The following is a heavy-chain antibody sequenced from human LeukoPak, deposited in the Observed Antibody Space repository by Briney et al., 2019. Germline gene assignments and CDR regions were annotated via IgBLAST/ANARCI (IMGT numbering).Heavy chain of an antibody. J-gene: IGHJ4*02. D-gene: IGHD5-24*01. V-gene: IGHV4-59*01. Sequence: SETLSLTCTVSGGSISSYYWSWIRQPPGKGLEWIGYIYYSGSTNYNPSLKSRVTISVDTSKNQFSLKLSSVTAADTAVYYCARVRSRDGYLCFDYWGQGTLVTVSS. CDR1: GGSISSYY. CDR3: ARVRSRDGYLCFDY. CDR2: IYYSGST.